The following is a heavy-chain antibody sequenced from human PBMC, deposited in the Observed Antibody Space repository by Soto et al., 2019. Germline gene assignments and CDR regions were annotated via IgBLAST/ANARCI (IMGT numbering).Heavy chain of an antibody. J-gene: IGHJ4*02. D-gene: IGHD6-19*01. CDR2: IYWDDDK. CDR3: AHAYSSGWYDPPFDY. CDR1: GFSLSTSGVG. V-gene: IGHV2-5*02. Sequence: QITLKESGPTLVKPTQTLTLTCTFSGFSLSTSGVGVGWIRQPPGKALEWLALIYWDDDKRYSPSLKSRLTITKDTSKNQVVLTMTNMDPVDTATYYCAHAYSSGWYDPPFDYWGQGTLVTVSS.